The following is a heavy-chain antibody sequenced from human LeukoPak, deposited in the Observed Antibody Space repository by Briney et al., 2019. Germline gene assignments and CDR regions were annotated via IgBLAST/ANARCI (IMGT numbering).Heavy chain of an antibody. CDR3: ARHPGYSQTGYCLDY. J-gene: IGHJ4*02. D-gene: IGHD5-18*01. Sequence: SETLSLTCTVSGDSISSSNYYWGWIRQPPGKGLEWIGNINYSGTTYYNPSLKSRLTISVDTSKNQFSLKLSSVTAADTAMYYCARHPGYSQTGYCLDYWGQGTLVTVSS. V-gene: IGHV4-39*01. CDR1: GDSISSSNYY. CDR2: INYSGTT.